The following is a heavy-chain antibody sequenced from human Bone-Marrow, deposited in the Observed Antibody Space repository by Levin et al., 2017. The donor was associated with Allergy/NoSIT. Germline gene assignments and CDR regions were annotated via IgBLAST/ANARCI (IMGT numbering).Heavy chain of an antibody. V-gene: IGHV4-4*07. CDR1: NDSISRHY. CDR2: VYASGAT. CDR3: AGDVMTTAVVGKGYYFDP. Sequence: SQTLSLTCTVSNDSISRHYWSWIRQPAGKKLEWIGRVYASGATAYNPSFKNRVSMSQDTSNNQLSMTLSAVTAADTAVYYCAGDVMTTAVVGKGYYFDPWGPGVLVTVSS. J-gene: IGHJ5*02. D-gene: IGHD1-26*01.